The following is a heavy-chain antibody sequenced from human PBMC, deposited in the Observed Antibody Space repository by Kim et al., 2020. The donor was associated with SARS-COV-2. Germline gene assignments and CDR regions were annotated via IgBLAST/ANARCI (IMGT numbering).Heavy chain of an antibody. D-gene: IGHD1-26*01. J-gene: IGHJ5*02. V-gene: IGHV3-23*01. Sequence: AASVKGRFTISRDNSKNTLYLQMNSLRAEDTAVYYCAKEKVEVGAMRFDPWGQGTLVTVSS. CDR3: AKEKVEVGAMRFDP.